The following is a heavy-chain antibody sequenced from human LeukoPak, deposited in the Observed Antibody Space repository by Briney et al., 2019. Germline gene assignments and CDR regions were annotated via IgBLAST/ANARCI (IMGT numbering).Heavy chain of an antibody. D-gene: IGHD3-22*01. J-gene: IGHJ4*02. CDR1: EFSVGSNY. V-gene: IGHV3-66*01. CDR3: AREPSSADYYYDSSGYLPL. CDR2: IYSGGST. Sequence: PGGSLRLSCAASEFSVGSNYMTWVRQAPGKGLEWVSLIYSGGSTYYADSVKGRFTISRDNAKNSLYLQMNSLRAEDTAVYYCAREPSSADYYYDSSGYLPLWGQGTLVTVSS.